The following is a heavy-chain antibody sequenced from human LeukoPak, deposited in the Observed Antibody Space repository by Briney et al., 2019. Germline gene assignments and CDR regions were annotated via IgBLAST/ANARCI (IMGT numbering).Heavy chain of an antibody. CDR3: ARVPRGHCSSTSCVNFGYFDL. CDR1: GYTFTGYY. CDR2: IYPNSGRT. Sequence: ASVKVSYKASGYTFTGYYMHWVRQAPGHGLEWIGWIYPNSGRTNYAQKLQGSVTMTSDTSISTAYMELSRLRSDDTAVYYCARVPRGHCSSTSCVNFGYFDLWGRGTLVTVSS. V-gene: IGHV1-2*02. D-gene: IGHD2-2*01. J-gene: IGHJ2*01.